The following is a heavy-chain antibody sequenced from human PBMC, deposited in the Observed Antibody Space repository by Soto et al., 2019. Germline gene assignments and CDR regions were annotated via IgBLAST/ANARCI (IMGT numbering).Heavy chain of an antibody. CDR3: AKASYGSGSYRVDY. CDR2: ISASGGST. V-gene: IGHV3-23*01. J-gene: IGHJ4*02. CDR1: GFTFSNYV. D-gene: IGHD3-10*01. Sequence: EVQLLESGGGLVQPGGSLRISCAASGFTFSNYVMTWVRQAPGRGLEWVSGISASGGSTYYADSVKGRFTISRDNSNGMLFLQMQGLGAEDTALYYCAKASYGSGSYRVDYWGQGTLVTVSS.